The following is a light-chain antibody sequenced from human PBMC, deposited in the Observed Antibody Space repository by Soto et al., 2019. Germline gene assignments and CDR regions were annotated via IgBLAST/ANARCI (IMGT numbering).Light chain of an antibody. V-gene: IGLV1-47*02. CDR2: SDI. CDR1: SSNIGRNY. CDR3: AAWDDSLSGYV. Sequence: QLVLTQPPSASGTPGQRVTISCSGSSSNIGRNYVYWYQQLPGTAPKLLIYSDIQRPSGVPDRFSGSKSGTSASLAISGLRSEDEADYYCAAWDDSLSGYVFGTGTQLTVL. J-gene: IGLJ1*01.